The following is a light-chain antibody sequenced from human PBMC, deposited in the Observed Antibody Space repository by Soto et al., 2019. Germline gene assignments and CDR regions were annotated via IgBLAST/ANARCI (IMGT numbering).Light chain of an antibody. Sequence: EFVLSQSPGTLSLTPWERATISCLASQSVSSSYLAWYQQKPGQAPRLLIYGASTRATGIPDRFSGSGSGTDFSLTISRLGPEDFAVYYCQQYGSLLFTFCHGTRLEI. CDR1: QSVSSSY. J-gene: IGKJ5*01. V-gene: IGKV3-20*01. CDR2: GAS. CDR3: QQYGSLLFT.